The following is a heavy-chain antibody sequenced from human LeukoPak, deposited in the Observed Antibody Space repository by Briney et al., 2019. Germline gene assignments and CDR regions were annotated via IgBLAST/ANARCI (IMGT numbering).Heavy chain of an antibody. CDR3: ARGLYCSGGSCSFFDY. V-gene: IGHV3-21*01. J-gene: IGHJ4*02. CDR1: EFTVSSDY. Sequence: AGGSLRLSCAASEFTVSSDYMSWVRQAPGKGLEWVSSISSSSSYIYYADSVKGRFTISRDNAKNSLYLQMNSLRAEDTAVYYCARGLYCSGGSCSFFDYWGQGTLVTVSS. CDR2: ISSSSSYI. D-gene: IGHD2-15*01.